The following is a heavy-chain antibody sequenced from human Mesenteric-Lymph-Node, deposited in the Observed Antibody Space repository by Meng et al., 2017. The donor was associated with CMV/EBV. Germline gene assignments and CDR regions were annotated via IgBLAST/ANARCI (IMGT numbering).Heavy chain of an antibody. Sequence: GESLKISCAASGFAFSSFAMNWVRQAPGKGLEWVSSISASTGYTSYADSVRGRFSISRDNAKNSLYLQMNSLRAEDTAVYYCARDSWELLYYYYGMDVWGQGTTVTVSS. D-gene: IGHD1-26*01. CDR1: GFAFSSFA. J-gene: IGHJ6*02. CDR2: ISASTGYT. CDR3: ARDSWELLYYYYGMDV. V-gene: IGHV3-21*01.